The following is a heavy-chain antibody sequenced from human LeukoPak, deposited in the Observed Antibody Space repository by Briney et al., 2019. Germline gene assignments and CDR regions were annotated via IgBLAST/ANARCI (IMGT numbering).Heavy chain of an antibody. Sequence: GGSLRLSCAASGFTFSSYAMHWVRQAPGKGLEWVAVISYDGSNKYYADSVKGRFTISTDHPKNTLYLQMNSLRAEDTAVYFCAKRGVVIRVILVGFHKEAYYFDSWGQGALVTVSS. CDR1: GFTFSSYA. D-gene: IGHD3-22*01. CDR3: AKRGVVIRVILVGFHKEAYYFDS. V-gene: IGHV3-30*07. CDR2: ISYDGSNK. J-gene: IGHJ4*02.